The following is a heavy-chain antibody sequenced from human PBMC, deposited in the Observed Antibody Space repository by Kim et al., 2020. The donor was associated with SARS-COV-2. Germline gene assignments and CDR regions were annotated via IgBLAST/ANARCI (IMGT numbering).Heavy chain of an antibody. J-gene: IGHJ3*02. Sequence: GESLKISCKGSGYSFTSYWISWVRQMPGKGLEWMGRIDPSDSYTNYSPSFQGHVTISADKSISTAYLQWSSLKASDTAMYYCALFVWVVPAMGDAFDIWGQGTMVTVSS. CDR3: ALFVWVVPAMGDAFDI. V-gene: IGHV5-10-1*01. CDR2: IDPSDSYT. CDR1: GYSFTSYW. D-gene: IGHD2-2*01.